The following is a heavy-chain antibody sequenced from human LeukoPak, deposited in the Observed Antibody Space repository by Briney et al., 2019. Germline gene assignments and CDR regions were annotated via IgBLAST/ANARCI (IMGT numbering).Heavy chain of an antibody. CDR3: ARLARLGGLSPSDYYYMDV. CDR1: GYSFTSYW. J-gene: IGHJ6*03. V-gene: IGHV5-51*01. Sequence: GESLKISCKGSGYSFTSYWIGWVRQMPGKGLEWMGIIYPGDSDTRYSPSFQGQVTISADKSISTAYLQWSSLKASDTAMYYCARLARLGGLSPSDYYYMDVWGKGTTVTISS. CDR2: IYPGDSDT. D-gene: IGHD3-16*02.